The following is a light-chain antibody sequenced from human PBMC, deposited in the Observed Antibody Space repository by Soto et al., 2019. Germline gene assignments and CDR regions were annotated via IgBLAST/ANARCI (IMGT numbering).Light chain of an antibody. CDR2: DAS. V-gene: IGKV3-11*01. CDR3: QQRGNRPPWT. CDR1: QSVGKY. J-gene: IGKJ1*01. Sequence: EIVMTQSPATLSVSPGERVTLSCRASQSVGKYLVWYQQKPGQAPRLLIYDASNRATGIPARFSGSGSGTDFTLTISSLEPEDLAVYYCQQRGNRPPWTFGQGTKVDIK.